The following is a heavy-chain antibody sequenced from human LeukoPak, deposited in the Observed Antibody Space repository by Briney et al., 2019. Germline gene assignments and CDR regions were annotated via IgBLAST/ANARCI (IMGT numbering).Heavy chain of an antibody. J-gene: IGHJ3*02. CDR2: IYTSGST. CDR1: GGSISSYY. D-gene: IGHD3-16*01. V-gene: IGHV4-4*09. Sequence: KASETLSLTCTVSGGSISSYYWSWIRQPPGKGLEWIGYIYTSGSTNYNPSLKSRVTISVDTSKNQFSLKLSSVTAADTAVYYCARHCRFGGVCDAFDIWGQGTMVTVSS. CDR3: ARHCRFGGVCDAFDI.